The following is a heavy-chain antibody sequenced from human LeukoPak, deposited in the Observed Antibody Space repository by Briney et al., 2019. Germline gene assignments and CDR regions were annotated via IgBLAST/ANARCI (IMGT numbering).Heavy chain of an antibody. CDR3: AKATGG. J-gene: IGHJ4*02. D-gene: IGHD1-14*01. CDR1: GFTFSSYA. CDR2: IYSGGST. V-gene: IGHV3-NL1*01. Sequence: GGSLRLSCAASGFTFSSYAMHWVRQAPGKGLEWVSVIYSGGSTYYADSVKGRFTISRDNSKNTLYLQMNSLRAEDTAVYYCAKATGGWGQGTLVTVSS.